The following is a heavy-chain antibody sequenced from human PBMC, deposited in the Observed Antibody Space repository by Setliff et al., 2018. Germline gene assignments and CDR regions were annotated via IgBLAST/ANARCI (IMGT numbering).Heavy chain of an antibody. CDR1: GGSFSDYY. D-gene: IGHD2-2*01. CDR3: ARGGMRGSCSGPSCTYDPFDI. Sequence: PSETLSLTCTVYGGSFSDYYLSWIRQPPGKGLEWIGEINHSGSTNYNPSLTSRVTISVDTSKNKFSLSLSSVTAADTAVYYCARGGMRGSCSGPSCTYDPFDIWGQGTPVTVSS. J-gene: IGHJ3*02. V-gene: IGHV4-34*01. CDR2: INHSGST.